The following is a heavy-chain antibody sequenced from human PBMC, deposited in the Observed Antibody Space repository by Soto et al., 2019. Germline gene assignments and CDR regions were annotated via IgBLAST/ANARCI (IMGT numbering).Heavy chain of an antibody. J-gene: IGHJ3*02. Sequence: SETLSLTCTVSGGSISSVDYYWSWIRQPPGKGLEWIGYIYYSGSTYNNPSLKSRVSISVDTSRNQFSLKLSSVTAADTAVYYCARAGIVAPAATVDASDIWGQGPMVTVSS. CDR2: IYYSGST. V-gene: IGHV4-30-4*01. D-gene: IGHD2-2*01. CDR3: ARAGIVAPAATVDASDI. CDR1: GGSISSVDYY.